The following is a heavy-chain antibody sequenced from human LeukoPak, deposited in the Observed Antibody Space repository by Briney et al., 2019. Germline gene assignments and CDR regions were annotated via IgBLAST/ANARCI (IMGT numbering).Heavy chain of an antibody. CDR2: IYYSGST. D-gene: IGHD2-15*01. V-gene: IGHV4-59*01. J-gene: IGHJ4*02. CDR3: AATRPPRSVFDY. Sequence: SETLSLTCTVSGGSISSYYWSWIRQPPGKGLEWIGYIYYSGSTNYNPSLKSRVTISVDTSKNQFSLKLSSVTAADTAVYYRAATRPPRSVFDYWGQGTLVTVSS. CDR1: GGSISSYY.